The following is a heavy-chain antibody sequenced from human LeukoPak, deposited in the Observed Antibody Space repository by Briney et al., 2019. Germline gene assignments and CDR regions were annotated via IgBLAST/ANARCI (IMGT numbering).Heavy chain of an antibody. CDR3: AKDRGIAAAGHYFDY. V-gene: IGHV3-23*01. D-gene: IGHD6-13*01. J-gene: IGHJ4*02. Sequence: GGSLRLSCAASRFTFSSYAMNWVRQAPGKGLEWVSGISGSGGSTYYADSVKGRFTISRDNSKTTLYLQMNSLRAEDTAVYYCAKDRGIAAAGHYFDYWGQGTLVTVSS. CDR1: RFTFSSYA. CDR2: ISGSGGST.